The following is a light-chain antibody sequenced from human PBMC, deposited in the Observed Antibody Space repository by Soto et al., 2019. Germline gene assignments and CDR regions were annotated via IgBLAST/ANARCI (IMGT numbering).Light chain of an antibody. J-gene: IGKJ3*01. CDR2: DAS. CDR1: QSISSY. CDR3: QQRSNWL. V-gene: IGKV3-11*01. Sequence: ESVLTQSPATLSLSPGEIATLSCRASQSISSYLAWYQQKPGQAPRLLIYDASNRATGIPARFSGSGSGTDFTLTISSLEPADFGVYYCQQRSNWLFGPGTKVEIK.